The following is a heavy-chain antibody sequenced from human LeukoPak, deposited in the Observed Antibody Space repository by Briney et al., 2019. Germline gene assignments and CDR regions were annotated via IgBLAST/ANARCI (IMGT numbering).Heavy chain of an antibody. D-gene: IGHD6-25*01. CDR1: GFSFSSYG. CDR2: IKEDGSEK. CDR3: ARVKQRLGRLLGRDTTYYYFYHMDV. V-gene: IGHV3-7*01. Sequence: PGGSLRLSCAASGFSFSSYGMSWVRQAPGKGLEWVANIKEDGSEKYYVDSVKGRFTISRDNAKNSLYLQMNSLRAEDTAVYYCARVKQRLGRLLGRDTTYYYFYHMDVWGNGTTVTVSS. J-gene: IGHJ6*03.